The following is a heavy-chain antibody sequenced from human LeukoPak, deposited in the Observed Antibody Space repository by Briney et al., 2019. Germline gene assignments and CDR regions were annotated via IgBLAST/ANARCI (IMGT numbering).Heavy chain of an antibody. CDR1: GFTFSSYE. J-gene: IGHJ4*02. CDR2: IGVSGTTI. CDR3: ARERYCSSTSCPHGDLDY. Sequence: GGSLRLSCAASGFTFSSYEMNWVRQAPGKGLEWVSYIGVSGTTIYYAESVKGRFTISRDNAKNSLYLQINSLRAEDTAVYYCARERYCSSTSCPHGDLDYWGQGTLVSVSS. D-gene: IGHD2-2*01. V-gene: IGHV3-48*03.